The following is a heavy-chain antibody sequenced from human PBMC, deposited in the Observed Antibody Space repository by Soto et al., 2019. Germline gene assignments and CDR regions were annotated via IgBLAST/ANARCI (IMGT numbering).Heavy chain of an antibody. D-gene: IGHD1-26*01. J-gene: IGHJ6*02. V-gene: IGHV3-23*01. CDR1: GFSLGSSG. CDR3: AKDVVVGATPGLGDYYYYYGMDV. Sequence: EVQLLESGGGVVQPGGSLRLTCAASGFSLGSSGMSWVRQAPGKGLEWVSSISGSGGSAYYADSVKGRFTISRDNSKNTLYLQMNSLRAEDTAVYYCAKDVVVGATPGLGDYYYYYGMDVWGQGTTVTVSS. CDR2: ISGSGGSA.